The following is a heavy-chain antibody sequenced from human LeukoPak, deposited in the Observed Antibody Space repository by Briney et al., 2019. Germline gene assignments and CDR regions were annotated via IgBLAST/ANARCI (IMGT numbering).Heavy chain of an antibody. Sequence: GGSLRLSCAASGFTVSNNYMTWVRQAPGKGLEWVSLIYSGGSTYYADSVKGRFTISRDNSKNTLYLQMNNLRAEDTAVYYCANRRGSYGDFDYWGQGTLVTVSS. CDR2: IYSGGST. J-gene: IGHJ4*02. CDR1: GFTVSNNY. V-gene: IGHV3-53*01. CDR3: ANRRGSYGDFDY. D-gene: IGHD1-26*01.